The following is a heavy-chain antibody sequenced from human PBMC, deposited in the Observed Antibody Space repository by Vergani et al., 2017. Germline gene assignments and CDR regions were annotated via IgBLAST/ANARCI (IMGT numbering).Heavy chain of an antibody. D-gene: IGHD3-22*01. V-gene: IGHV1-24*01. CDR2: FDPEHGEV. CDR3: ALVTTSYNSSGYYLDF. CDR1: GYSLTELT. Sequence: QVQLVQSGSEVRKPGASVKVSCQVSGYSLTELTIHWVRQAPGKGLEWMGGFDPEHGEVTFAHHIQGRVTMTEDRSTDTAYMELSSLRPEDTALYYCALVTTSYNSSGYYLDFWGQGTLVTVSS. J-gene: IGHJ4*02.